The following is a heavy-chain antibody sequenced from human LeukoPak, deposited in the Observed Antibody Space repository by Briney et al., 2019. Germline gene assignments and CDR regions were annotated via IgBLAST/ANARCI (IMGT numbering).Heavy chain of an antibody. J-gene: IGHJ5*02. Sequence: GGSLRLSCAASGFTFSSYWMHWVRQAPGKGLVWVSRINSDGSSTSYADSVKGRFTISRDNAKNTLYLQMNSLRAEDTAVYYCARVGYCSSTSCYVKGGNGFDPWGQGTLVTVSS. CDR3: ARVGYCSSTSCYVKGGNGFDP. CDR1: GFTFSSYW. D-gene: IGHD2-2*01. V-gene: IGHV3-74*01. CDR2: INSDGSST.